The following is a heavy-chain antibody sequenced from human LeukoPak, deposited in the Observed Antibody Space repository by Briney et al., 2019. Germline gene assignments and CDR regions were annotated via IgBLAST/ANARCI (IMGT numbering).Heavy chain of an antibody. CDR1: GYSFTSYW. CDR2: IYPGDSDT. Sequence: GAALQISFKGSGYSFTSYWIGWVRQLPGKGLEWMGIIYPGDSDTRYSPSFQGQVTISADKSISTAYLQWSSLKASDTPMYYCARLPPFYYGSGSYAYYYYYYMDVWGKGTTVTVSS. D-gene: IGHD3-10*01. J-gene: IGHJ6*03. V-gene: IGHV5-51*01. CDR3: ARLPPFYYGSGSYAYYYYYYMDV.